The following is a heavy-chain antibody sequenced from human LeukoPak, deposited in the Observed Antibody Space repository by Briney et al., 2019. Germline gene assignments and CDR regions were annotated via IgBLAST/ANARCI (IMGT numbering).Heavy chain of an antibody. J-gene: IGHJ3*02. CDR1: GYTFTSYA. CDR2: INTDTGNP. Sequence: ASVKVSCKASGYTFTSYAMNWVRQAPGQGLEWMGWINTDTGNPTYAQGFTGRFVFSLDTSVSTAYLQISSLKAEDTAVYYCAGPPYDYGGNYAGGGAFDIWGQGTMVTVSS. CDR3: AGPPYDYGGNYAGGGAFDI. D-gene: IGHD4-23*01. V-gene: IGHV7-4-1*02.